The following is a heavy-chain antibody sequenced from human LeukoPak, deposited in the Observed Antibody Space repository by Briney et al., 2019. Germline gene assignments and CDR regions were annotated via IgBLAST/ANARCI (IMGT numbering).Heavy chain of an antibody. J-gene: IGHJ5*02. CDR2: IYHSGST. D-gene: IGHD3-3*01. CDR3: ARATDYDFWSGYFAWFDP. V-gene: IGHV4-38-2*01. CDR1: GYSISSGYY. Sequence: PSETLSLTCAVSGYSISSGYYWGWIRQPPGKGLEWIGSIYHSGSTYYNPSLKSRVTISVDTSKNQFSLKLSSVTATDTAVYYCARATDYDFWSGYFAWFDPWGQGTLVTVSS.